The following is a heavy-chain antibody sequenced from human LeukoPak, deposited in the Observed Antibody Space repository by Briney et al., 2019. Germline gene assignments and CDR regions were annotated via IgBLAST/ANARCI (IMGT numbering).Heavy chain of an antibody. D-gene: IGHD3-22*01. Sequence: GGSLRLSCAASGFTFSSYWMSWVRQAPGKGLEWVANIKQDGSEKYHVDSVKGRFTISRDNAKNSLYLQMNSLRAEDTAVYYCARRKDYYDSSGYLLGYFDYWGQGTLVTVSS. J-gene: IGHJ4*02. CDR3: ARRKDYYDSSGYLLGYFDY. V-gene: IGHV3-7*01. CDR2: IKQDGSEK. CDR1: GFTFSSYW.